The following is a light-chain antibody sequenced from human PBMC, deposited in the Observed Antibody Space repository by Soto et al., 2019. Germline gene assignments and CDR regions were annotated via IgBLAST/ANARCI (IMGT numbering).Light chain of an antibody. CDR2: KAS. Sequence: DIQMTQSPSTLAASVGDRVTITCRASQSISTWLAWYQQKPGKAPKPLIYKASSLESGVPSRFSVSGSGTEFTLTISSLQPDDFATYYCQQYNTYPLTFGGGTTVEIK. CDR1: QSISTW. J-gene: IGKJ4*01. V-gene: IGKV1-5*03. CDR3: QQYNTYPLT.